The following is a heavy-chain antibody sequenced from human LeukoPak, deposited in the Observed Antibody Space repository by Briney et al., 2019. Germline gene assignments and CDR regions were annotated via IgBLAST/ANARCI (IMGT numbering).Heavy chain of an antibody. V-gene: IGHV4-59*08. D-gene: IGHD3-22*01. CDR3: ARTYDSSDYPTGYYYMDV. CDR1: GGSISSYY. Sequence: SETLSLTCTVSGGSISSYYGSWIRQPPGKGREWMGYNYYSGSTKYNPALKDRVTISVDTSKNQFSLHLSSVPAADTAVYYCARTYDSSDYPTGYYYMDVWGKGTTVTVSS. J-gene: IGHJ6*03. CDR2: NYYSGST.